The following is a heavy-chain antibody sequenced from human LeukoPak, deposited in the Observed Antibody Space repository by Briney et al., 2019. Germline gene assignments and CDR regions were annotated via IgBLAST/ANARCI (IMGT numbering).Heavy chain of an antibody. CDR3: ARDTTIFGVDKAGY. CDR2: INPNSGGT. CDR1: GYTFTGYY. V-gene: IGHV1-2*02. J-gene: IGHJ4*02. D-gene: IGHD3-3*01. Sequence: ASVKVSCKASGYTFTGYYMHWVRQAPGQGLEWMGWINPNSGGTNYAQKFQGRVTMTRDTSISTAYMELSRLRSDDTAVYYCARDTTIFGVDKAGYWGQGTLVTVSS.